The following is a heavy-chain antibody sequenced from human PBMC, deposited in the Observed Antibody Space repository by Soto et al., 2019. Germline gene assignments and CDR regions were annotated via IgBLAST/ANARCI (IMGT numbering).Heavy chain of an antibody. CDR1: GGTFSSYA. CDR3: AIDLTIVVVPAARGAAAGRYFDY. CDR2: IIPIFGTA. Sequence: SVKVSCKASGGTFSSYAISWVRQAPGQGLEWMGGIIPIFGTANYAQKFQGRVTMTTDTSMSTAYMELRSLRSDDTAVYYCAIDLTIVVVPAARGAAAGRYFDYWGQGTLVTVSS. V-gene: IGHV1-69*05. J-gene: IGHJ4*02. D-gene: IGHD2-2*01.